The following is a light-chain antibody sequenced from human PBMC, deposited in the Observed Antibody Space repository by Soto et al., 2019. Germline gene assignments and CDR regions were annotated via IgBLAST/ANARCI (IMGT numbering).Light chain of an antibody. Sequence: QSALAQPRSVSGSPGQSVTVSCTGTSSDVGGYNYVSWYQRHPGKAPRLMIFDVSERPSGVPNRFSGSKSGNTASLTISGLQAEDEADYYCCSYAGNSYVFGTGTKLTVL. CDR2: DVS. CDR1: SSDVGGYNY. V-gene: IGLV2-11*01. J-gene: IGLJ1*01. CDR3: CSYAGNSYV.